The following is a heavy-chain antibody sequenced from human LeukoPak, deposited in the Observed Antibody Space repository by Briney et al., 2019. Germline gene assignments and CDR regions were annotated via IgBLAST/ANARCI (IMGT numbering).Heavy chain of an antibody. CDR2: ISSSSSYI. D-gene: IGHD6-19*01. CDR3: ARDRWHSSGWYTGEFDY. V-gene: IGHV3-21*01. CDR1: GFTFSNAW. J-gene: IGHJ4*02. Sequence: PGGSLRLSCAASGFTFSNAWMSWVRQAPGKGLEWVSSISSSSSYIYYADSVKGRFTISRDNAKNSLYLQMNSLRAEDTAVYYCARDRWHSSGWYTGEFDYWGQGTLVTVSS.